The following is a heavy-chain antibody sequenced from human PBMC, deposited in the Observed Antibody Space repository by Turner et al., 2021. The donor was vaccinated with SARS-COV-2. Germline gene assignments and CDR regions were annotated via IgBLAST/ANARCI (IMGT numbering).Heavy chain of an antibody. CDR2: FSAGGGST. V-gene: IGHV3-23*01. CDR3: AKVPPSGDYFDY. CDR1: GFTFSSHA. Sequence: EVQLLESGGGLVQPGGSLRLSCAASGFTFSSHAMSWVRQAPGKGLEWVSAFSAGGGSTYYADSVKGRFTISRDNSKNTLYLQMNSLRAEDTAVYYCAKVPPSGDYFDYWGQGTLVTVSS. D-gene: IGHD6-25*01. J-gene: IGHJ4*02.